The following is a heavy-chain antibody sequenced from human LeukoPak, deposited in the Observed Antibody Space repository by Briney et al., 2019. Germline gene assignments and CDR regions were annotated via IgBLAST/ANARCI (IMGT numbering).Heavy chain of an antibody. D-gene: IGHD6-19*01. CDR3: AKQAVAGSYYYYYMDV. CDR1: GFTFSNYV. V-gene: IGHV3-23*01. J-gene: IGHJ6*03. Sequence: GGSLRLSCAASGFTFSNYVLNWVRQAPGKGLEWVSTISGNGATTHYVDSVKGRFTISRDNSKNTLYLQMNSLRAEDTAVYYCAKQAVAGSYYYYYMDVWGKGTTVTVSS. CDR2: ISGNGATT.